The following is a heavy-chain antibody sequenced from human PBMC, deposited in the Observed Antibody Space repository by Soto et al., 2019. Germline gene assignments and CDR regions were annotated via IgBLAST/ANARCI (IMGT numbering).Heavy chain of an antibody. D-gene: IGHD2-15*01. CDR1: GYTFTSYY. CDR2: INPSGGST. CDR3: ARSVPKSYCSGGSCYDYGMDV. V-gene: IGHV1-46*01. Sequence: QVQLVQSGAEVKKPGASVKVSCKASGYTFTSYYMHWVRQAPGQGLEWMGIINPSGGSTSYAQKFKGRVTMTRDTSTSTVYMELSSLRSEDTAVYYCARSVPKSYCSGGSCYDYGMDVWGQGTTVTVSS. J-gene: IGHJ6*02.